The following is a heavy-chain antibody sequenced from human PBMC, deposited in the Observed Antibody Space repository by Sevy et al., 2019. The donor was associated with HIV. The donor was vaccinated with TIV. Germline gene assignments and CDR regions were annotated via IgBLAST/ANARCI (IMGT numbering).Heavy chain of an antibody. CDR2: IKSKTDGGTT. D-gene: IGHD6-25*01. V-gene: IGHV3-15*01. Sequence: GGSLRLSCAASGFTFSNAWMSWVRQAPGKGLEWVGRIKSKTDGGTTDYAAPVKGRFTSSRDNSKNTPYLQMNSLKTEVTAIYYCTTDSKKRRLSALLDYWGQGTLVTVSS. J-gene: IGHJ4*02. CDR1: GFTFSNAW. CDR3: TTDSKKRRLSALLDY.